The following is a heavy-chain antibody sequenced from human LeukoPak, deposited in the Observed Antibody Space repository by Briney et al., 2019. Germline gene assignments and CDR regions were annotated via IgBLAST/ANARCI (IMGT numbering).Heavy chain of an antibody. V-gene: IGHV1-2*02. CDR3: ARDKTPMVTTLMD. Sequence: GASVKVSCKASGYTFTDYYMDWVRQAPGQGLEWMGWINPNSGSTNYAQKFQGRVTMTRDTSISTAYMELSSLTSDDTAVYYCARDKTPMVTTLMDWGQGTLVTVST. CDR2: INPNSGST. J-gene: IGHJ4*02. CDR1: GYTFTDYY. D-gene: IGHD4-17*01.